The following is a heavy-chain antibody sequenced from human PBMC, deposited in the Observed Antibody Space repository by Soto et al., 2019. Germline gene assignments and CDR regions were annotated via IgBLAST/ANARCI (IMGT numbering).Heavy chain of an antibody. V-gene: IGHV4-4*07. Sequence: PSETLSLTCTVSGGSISSYYWSWIRQPAGKGLEWIGRIYTSGSTNYNPSLKSRVTISVDTSKNQFSLKLSSVTAADTAVYYCARSGSYYFVVDFAYWGQGTLVTVSS. CDR1: GGSISSYY. CDR2: IYTSGST. CDR3: ARSGSYYFVVDFAY. J-gene: IGHJ4*02. D-gene: IGHD1-26*01.